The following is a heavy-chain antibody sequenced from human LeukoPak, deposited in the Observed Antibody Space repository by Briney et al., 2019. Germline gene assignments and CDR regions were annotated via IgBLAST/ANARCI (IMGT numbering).Heavy chain of an antibody. Sequence: PGGSLRLSCAASGFTFSDYYMIWIRQAPGKGLEWVSYISSSSSRTNYADSVKGRFTISRDNAKNSLYLQMYSLRSEDTAVYYCARDSGYGSGSYYSSGFDPWGQGTLVTVSS. D-gene: IGHD3-10*01. CDR3: ARDSGYGSGSYYSSGFDP. J-gene: IGHJ5*02. CDR2: ISSSSSRT. V-gene: IGHV3-11*05. CDR1: GFTFSDYY.